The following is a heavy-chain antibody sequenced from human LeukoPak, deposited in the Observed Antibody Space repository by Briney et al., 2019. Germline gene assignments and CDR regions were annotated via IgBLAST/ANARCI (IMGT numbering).Heavy chain of an antibody. CDR3: VRERFHGSGAPKFDF. V-gene: IGHV3-23*01. Sequence: GGTLRLSCAASGFTFSNYGMNWVRQAPGKGLEWVSALSSSGGSTYYADSVKGRFTISRDNSKNTLYLQMSSLRAEDTAVYYCVRERFHGSGAPKFDFWGQGTLVTVSS. J-gene: IGHJ4*02. CDR2: LSSSGGST. CDR1: GFTFSNYG. D-gene: IGHD3-10*01.